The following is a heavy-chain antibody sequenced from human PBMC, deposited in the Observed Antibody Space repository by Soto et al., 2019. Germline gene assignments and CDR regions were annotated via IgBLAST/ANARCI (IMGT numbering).Heavy chain of an antibody. CDR3: ARRRLGMVPYMDV. V-gene: IGHV4-39*01. J-gene: IGHJ6*03. CDR2: IYYSGST. CDR1: GGSISSSSYY. D-gene: IGHD3-3*01. Sequence: SETLSLTCTVSGGSISSSSYYWGWIRQPPGKGLEWIGSIYYSGSTYYNPSLKSRVTISVDTSKSQFSLKLSSVTAADTAVYYCARRRLGMVPYMDVWGKGTTVTVSS.